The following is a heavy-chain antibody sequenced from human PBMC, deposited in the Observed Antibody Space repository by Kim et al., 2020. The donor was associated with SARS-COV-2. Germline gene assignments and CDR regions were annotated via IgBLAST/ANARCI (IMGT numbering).Heavy chain of an antibody. V-gene: IGHV3-7*01. CDR1: GITFSSYW. CDR2: IKRDGSEK. CDR3: GISGI. J-gene: IGHJ4*02. Sequence: GGSLRLSCVESGITFSSYWLTWVRQAPGKGLEWVANIKRDGSEKYYGDSVKGRFTSSRDNAKSSVFLQMNSQRSEDTAVYYCGISGIWGQGTLVTVSS.